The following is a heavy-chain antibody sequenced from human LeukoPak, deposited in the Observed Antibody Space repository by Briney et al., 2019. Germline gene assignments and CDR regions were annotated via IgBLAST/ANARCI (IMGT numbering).Heavy chain of an antibody. D-gene: IGHD6-19*01. CDR1: GFIFSSYS. V-gene: IGHV3-21*01. Sequence: GGSLRLSCAASGFIFSSYSLYWVRQAPGKGLEWVSSVTSSGSYIYYVDSVKGRFTISRDNARNSLYLQMNSLRTEDTAVYYCARDLGSAGGSGWYYAFDIWGRGTMVTVSS. CDR3: ARDLGSAGGSGWYYAFDI. CDR2: VTSSGSYI. J-gene: IGHJ3*02.